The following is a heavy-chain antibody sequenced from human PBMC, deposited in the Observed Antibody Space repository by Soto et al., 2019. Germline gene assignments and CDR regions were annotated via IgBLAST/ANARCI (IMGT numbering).Heavy chain of an antibody. V-gene: IGHV1-2*02. CDR3: ARDPTPRGYYYSGMDV. Sequence: QVQLVQSGAEVKKPGASVKVSCKASGYTFTGYYMHWVRQAPGQGLEWMGWINPNSGGTNYAQKFEGGVTMTRDPSISTAYMELSRLRSDDTAVYSCARDPTPRGYYYSGMDVGGQGTTVTFSS. CDR2: INPNSGGT. CDR1: GYTFTGYY. J-gene: IGHJ6*02.